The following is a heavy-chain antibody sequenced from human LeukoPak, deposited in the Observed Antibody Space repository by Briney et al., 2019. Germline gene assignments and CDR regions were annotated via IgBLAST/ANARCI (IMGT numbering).Heavy chain of an antibody. J-gene: IGHJ4*02. V-gene: IGHV4-39*01. Sequence: SETLSLTCTVSGGSLSSISYYWGWIRQPPGKLLEWIGSIYYSASTYYNPSLKSRVTISVDTSTNQFSLKLSSVTAADTAVYYCARRPTISNFDYWGQGTLVTVSS. CDR1: GGSLSSISYY. CDR3: ARRPTISNFDY. CDR2: IYYSAST. D-gene: IGHD3-9*01.